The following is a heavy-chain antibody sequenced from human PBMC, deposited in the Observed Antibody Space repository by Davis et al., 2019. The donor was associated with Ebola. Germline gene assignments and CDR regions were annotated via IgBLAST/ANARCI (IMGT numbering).Heavy chain of an antibody. Sequence: AASVKVSCKASGGTFSSYAISWVRQAPGQGLEWMGGIIPIFGTANYAQKFQGRVTMTRDTSTSTVYMELSSLRSEDTAVYYCARGNTLWELQQYNWFDPWGQGTLVTVSS. J-gene: IGHJ5*02. CDR2: IIPIFGTA. D-gene: IGHD1-26*01. V-gene: IGHV1-69*05. CDR1: GGTFSSYA. CDR3: ARGNTLWELQQYNWFDP.